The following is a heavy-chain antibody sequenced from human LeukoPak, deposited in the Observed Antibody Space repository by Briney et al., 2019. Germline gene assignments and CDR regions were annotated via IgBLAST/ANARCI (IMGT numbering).Heavy chain of an antibody. D-gene: IGHD6-19*01. CDR3: ARVAGWHWFDP. CDR1: GFTLSSDE. Sequence: GGSLRLSYAASGFTLSSDEITWVRQAAGGGLEWVSSIRPSGDNTYYGDSVKGRCTISRDNAKNTVYLQMNNKRVDDTAVYYCARVAGWHWFDPWGQETLVTVSS. V-gene: IGHV3-23*01. CDR2: IRPSGDNT. J-gene: IGHJ5*02.